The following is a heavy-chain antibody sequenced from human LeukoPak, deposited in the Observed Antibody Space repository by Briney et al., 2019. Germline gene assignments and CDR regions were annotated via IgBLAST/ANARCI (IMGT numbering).Heavy chain of an antibody. Sequence: GGSLRLSCAASGFIFSSYGMHWVRQAPGKGLGWVAVISYDGSNKHYADSVKGRFTISRDNSKNTLYLQMNSLRAEDTAVYYCALVVYYYGSGSYSPFGYWGQGTLVTVSS. CDR3: ALVVYYYGSGSYSPFGY. CDR1: GFIFSSYG. D-gene: IGHD3-10*01. CDR2: ISYDGSNK. V-gene: IGHV3-30*03. J-gene: IGHJ4*02.